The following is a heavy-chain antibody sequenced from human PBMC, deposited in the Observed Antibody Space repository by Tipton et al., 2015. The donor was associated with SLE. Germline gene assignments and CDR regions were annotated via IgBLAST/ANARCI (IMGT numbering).Heavy chain of an antibody. CDR3: ARVSSWGSGYFDC. CDR2: IYYSGST. CDR1: GGSISSYY. J-gene: IGHJ4*02. V-gene: IGHV4-59*01. D-gene: IGHD7-27*01. Sequence: TLSLTCTVSGGSISSYYWSWIRQPPGKGLEWIGYIYYSGSTNYNPSLKSRVTISVDTSKNQFSLKLSSVTAADTAVYYCARVSSWGSGYFDCWGQGTLVTVSS.